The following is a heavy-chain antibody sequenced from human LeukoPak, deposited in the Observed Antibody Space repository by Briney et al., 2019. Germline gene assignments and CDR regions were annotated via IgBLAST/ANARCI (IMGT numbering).Heavy chain of an antibody. CDR3: AELGITMIGGV. J-gene: IGHJ6*04. CDR1: GFTFSSYE. Sequence: GGSLILSCAASGFTFSSYEMNWVRQAPGKGLEWVSYISSSGSTIYYADSVKGRFTISRDNAKNSLYLQMNSLRAEDTAVYYCAELGITMIGGVWGKGTTVTISS. CDR2: ISSSGSTI. V-gene: IGHV3-48*03. D-gene: IGHD3-10*02.